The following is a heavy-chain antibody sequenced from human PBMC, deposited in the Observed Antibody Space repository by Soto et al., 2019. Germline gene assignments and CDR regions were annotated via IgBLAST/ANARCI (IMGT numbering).Heavy chain of an antibody. J-gene: IGHJ6*02. V-gene: IGHV3-53*02. Sequence: DVQLVETGGELIQPGGSLRLSCAASGFTVSSKYMSWVRQAPGKGLEWVSVIWSAGLIYYADSVRGQFTISRDISKNILYLEMTSLRADDSAVYYCAREAPMDVWGRGTTVTVSS. CDR1: GFTVSSKY. CDR3: AREAPMDV. CDR2: IWSAGLI.